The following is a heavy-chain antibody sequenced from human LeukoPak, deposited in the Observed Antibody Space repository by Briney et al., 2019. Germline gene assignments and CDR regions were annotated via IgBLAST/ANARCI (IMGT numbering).Heavy chain of an antibody. J-gene: IGHJ5*02. CDR2: TNHSGST. Sequence: PSETLSLTCAVYGGSFSGYYWSWIRQPPGKGLEWIGETNHSGSTNYNPSLKSRVTISVDTSKNQFSLKLSSVTAADTAVYYCARGPRRRRIVLMVYDSNWFDPWGQGTLVTVSS. CDR3: ARGPRRRRIVLMVYDSNWFDP. D-gene: IGHD2-8*01. CDR1: GGSFSGYY. V-gene: IGHV4-34*01.